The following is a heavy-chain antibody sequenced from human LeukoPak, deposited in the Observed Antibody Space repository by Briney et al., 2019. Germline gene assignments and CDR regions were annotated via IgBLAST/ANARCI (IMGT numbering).Heavy chain of an antibody. CDR2: TSYRSKWYN. CDR1: GDSVSTNSVA. J-gene: IGHJ4*02. CDR3: AREAEITRFDY. V-gene: IGHV6-1*01. Sequence: SQTLSLTCAISGDSVSTNSVAWNWIRQSPSRGLEWLGRTSYRSKWYNDYAVSVKSRITITPDTSKNQFSLQLNSVTPEDTAVYYCAREAEITRFDYWGQGTLVTVSS. D-gene: IGHD5-24*01.